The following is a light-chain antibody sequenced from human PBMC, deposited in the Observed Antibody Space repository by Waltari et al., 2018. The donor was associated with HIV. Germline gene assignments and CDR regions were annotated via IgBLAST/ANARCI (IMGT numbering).Light chain of an antibody. Sequence: QSVLTQPPSASGTPGQRVTISCSGSSSNIGSKYVYWYQQLPGTAPKLLTYRNNQRPSGVPDRFSGSKSGTSAALAISGLQSEDEADYYCAAWDDSLDGVVFGGGTKLTVL. J-gene: IGLJ2*01. CDR1: SSNIGSKY. V-gene: IGLV1-47*01. CDR2: RNN. CDR3: AAWDDSLDGVV.